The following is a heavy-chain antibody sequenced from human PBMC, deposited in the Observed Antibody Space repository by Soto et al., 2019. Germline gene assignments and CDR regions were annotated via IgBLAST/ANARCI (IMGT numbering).Heavy chain of an antibody. J-gene: IGHJ6*02. V-gene: IGHV1-69*12. D-gene: IGHD5-12*01. CDR2: ITPIFGTA. CDR3: ARDVVATTHPKYYYYYGMDV. CDR1: GGTFSSYA. Sequence: QVQLVQSGAEVKKPGSSVKVSCKASGGTFSSYAISWVRQAPGQGLEWMGGITPIFGTANYAQKFQGRVTITADESTSTAYMELSSLRSEDTAVYYCARDVVATTHPKYYYYYGMDVWGQGTTVTVSS.